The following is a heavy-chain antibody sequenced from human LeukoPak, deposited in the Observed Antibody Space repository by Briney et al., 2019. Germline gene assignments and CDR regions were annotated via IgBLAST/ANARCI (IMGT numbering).Heavy chain of an antibody. V-gene: IGHV3-43*02. D-gene: IGHD1-26*01. CDR2: ISGTGGST. J-gene: IGHJ3*02. CDR1: GFTFDGYA. CDR3: AKHFGRGSYSTFDI. Sequence: GGSLRLSCAASGFTFDGYAMQWVRQAPGKGLEWVSLISGTGGSTYYADSVKGRFTISRDNSKSSLYLQMNSLRTEDTALYYCAKHFGRGSYSTFDIWGQGTMVTVSS.